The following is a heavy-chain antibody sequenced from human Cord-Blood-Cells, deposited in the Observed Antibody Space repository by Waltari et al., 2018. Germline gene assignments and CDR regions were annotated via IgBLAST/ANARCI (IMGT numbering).Heavy chain of an antibody. CDR2: IDWDDDK. J-gene: IGHJ5*02. Sequence: QVTLKESGPALVKPTQTLTLTCTFSGFSLSTSGMRVSWIRHPPGKALEWLARIDWDDDKFYSTSLKTRLTISKDTSKNQVVLTMTNMDPVDTATYYCARTLPGGYGDYWFDPWGQGTLVTVSS. CDR1: GFSLSTSGMR. CDR3: ARTLPGGYGDYWFDP. V-gene: IGHV2-70*04. D-gene: IGHD4-17*01.